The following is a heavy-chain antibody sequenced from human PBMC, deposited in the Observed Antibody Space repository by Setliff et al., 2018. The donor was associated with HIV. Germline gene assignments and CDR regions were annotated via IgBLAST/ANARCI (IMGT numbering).Heavy chain of an antibody. Sequence: GGSLRLSCAASGFTFSTYSMNWVRQAPGKGLEWVSYISRSGDTIDYADSVKGRSTISRDNSKNTLYLQMNSLRAEDTAVYYCARVKPHLRRSGTYWIVDYWGQGTLVTVSS. CDR2: ISRSGDTI. CDR1: GFTFSTYS. V-gene: IGHV3-48*01. CDR3: ARVKPHLRRSGTYWIVDY. J-gene: IGHJ4*02. D-gene: IGHD1-26*01.